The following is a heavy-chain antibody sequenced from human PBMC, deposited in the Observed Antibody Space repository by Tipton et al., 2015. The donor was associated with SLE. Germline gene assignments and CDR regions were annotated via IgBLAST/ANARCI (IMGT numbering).Heavy chain of an antibody. CDR3: AKEKIAVAGSIDY. V-gene: IGHV3-48*01. CDR2: ISGSSNTI. CDR1: GFTFNSYS. D-gene: IGHD6-19*01. Sequence: SLRLSCAASGFTFNSYSMNWVRQAPGKGLEWVSYISGSSNTIYYADSVKGRFIISRDSAKNSLYLQLNSLRAEDTAVYYCAKEKIAVAGSIDYWGQGTLVTVSS. J-gene: IGHJ4*02.